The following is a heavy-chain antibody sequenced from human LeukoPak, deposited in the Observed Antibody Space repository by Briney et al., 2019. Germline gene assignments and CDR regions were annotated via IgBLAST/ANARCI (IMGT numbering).Heavy chain of an antibody. CDR2: IYYTGNT. J-gene: IGHJ4*02. Sequence: SETLSLTCTVSGGSLSSSFWSWIRQPPGKGLEWIGYIYYTGNTNYNPSLKSRVTISVDTSKNQFSLKLSSVTAADTAVYYCARYSGSYYFDYWGQGTLVTVSS. D-gene: IGHD1-26*01. CDR3: ARYSGSYYFDY. CDR1: GGSLSSSF. V-gene: IGHV4-59*12.